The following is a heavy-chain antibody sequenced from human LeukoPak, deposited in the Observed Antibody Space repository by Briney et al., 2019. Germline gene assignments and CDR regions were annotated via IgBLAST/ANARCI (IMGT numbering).Heavy chain of an antibody. J-gene: IGHJ4*02. Sequence: GRSLRLSCAASGFTFSSYGMRWVRQAPGKGLGWVAVISYDGSNKNYADSVKGRFTISRDNAKNSLYLQMNSLRAEDTAVYYCAKELNTINDYWGQGTLVAVSS. CDR1: GFTFSSYG. CDR2: ISYDGSNK. D-gene: IGHD3-9*01. V-gene: IGHV3-30*18. CDR3: AKELNTINDY.